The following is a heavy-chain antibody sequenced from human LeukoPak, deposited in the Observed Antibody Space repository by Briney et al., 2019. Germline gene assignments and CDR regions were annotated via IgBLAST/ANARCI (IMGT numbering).Heavy chain of an antibody. J-gene: IGHJ4*02. D-gene: IGHD3-3*01. Sequence: GGSLRLSCAASGFTFSSYGMHWVRQAPGKGLEGVAFIRYDGSNKYYADSVKGRFTISRDNSKNTLYLQMNSLRAEDTAVYYCAKDKGPFWSGPIDYWGQGTLVTVSS. CDR2: IRYDGSNK. V-gene: IGHV3-30*02. CDR3: AKDKGPFWSGPIDY. CDR1: GFTFSSYG.